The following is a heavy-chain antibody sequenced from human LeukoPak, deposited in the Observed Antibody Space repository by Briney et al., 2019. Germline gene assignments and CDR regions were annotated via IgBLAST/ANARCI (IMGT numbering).Heavy chain of an antibody. CDR3: ARRKGYYYGSGSYYNAFDY. CDR1: GGSISSFY. Sequence: SETLSLTCTVSGGSISSFYWSWIRQPPGKGLEWIGYISYSGSTNYNPSLRSRVTISVDTSKNQFSLKLSSVTAADTAVYYCARRKGYYYGSGSYYNAFDYWGQGTLVTVSS. CDR2: ISYSGST. J-gene: IGHJ4*02. D-gene: IGHD3-10*01. V-gene: IGHV4-59*12.